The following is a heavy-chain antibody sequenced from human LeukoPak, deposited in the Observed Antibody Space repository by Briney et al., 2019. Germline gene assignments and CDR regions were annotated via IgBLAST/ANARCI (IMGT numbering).Heavy chain of an antibody. J-gene: IGHJ4*02. CDR3: ARTGPYERVAAILLDY. CDR1: GYTFTGYY. V-gene: IGHV1-2*02. CDR2: INPNSGGT. Sequence: ASVKVSFKASGYTFTGYYMHWVRQAPGQGLEWMGWINPNSGGTNYAQKFQGRVTMTRDTPISTAYMELSRLRSDDTAVYYCARTGPYERVAAILLDYWGQGTLVTVSS. D-gene: IGHD2-15*01.